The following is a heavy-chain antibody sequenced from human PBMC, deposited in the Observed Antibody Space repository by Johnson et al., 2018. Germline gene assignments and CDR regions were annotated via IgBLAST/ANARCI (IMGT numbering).Heavy chain of an antibody. CDR2: IWYDGSNK. V-gene: IGHV3-33*01. CDR3: ARDSFLYYYDSSGYWMWAFDI. CDR1: GFTFSSYG. D-gene: IGHD3-22*01. J-gene: IGHJ3*02. Sequence: QVQLLESGGGVVQPGRSLRLSCAASGFTFSSYGMHWVRQAPGQGLEWVAVIWYDGSNKYYTDSVKGRFTTSRDNSKNTLYLQMNSLRAEDTAVYYCARDSFLYYYDSSGYWMWAFDIWGQGTVVSVSS.